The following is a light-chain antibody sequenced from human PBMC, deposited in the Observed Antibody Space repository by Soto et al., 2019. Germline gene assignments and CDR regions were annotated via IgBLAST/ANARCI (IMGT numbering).Light chain of an antibody. CDR3: SSFTSSSTQV. J-gene: IGLJ3*02. CDR1: SSNIGAGYD. CDR2: GNS. V-gene: IGLV1-40*01. Sequence: QSVLTQPPSVSGAPGQRVTISCTGSSSNIGAGYDVHWYQQLPGTAPKLLIYGNSNRPSGVPDRFSGSKSANTASLTISGLQADDEADYYCSSFTSSSTQVFGGGTKLTVL.